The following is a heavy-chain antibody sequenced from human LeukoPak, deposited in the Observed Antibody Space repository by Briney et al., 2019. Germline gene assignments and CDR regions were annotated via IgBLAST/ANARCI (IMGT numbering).Heavy chain of an antibody. D-gene: IGHD1-26*01. V-gene: IGHV5-51*01. CDR3: TRQARIVGATSPSDY. CDR2: IYPGDSDT. J-gene: IGHJ4*02. CDR1: GHSFTNYW. Sequence: GESLKISCRGSGHSFTNYWIAWVRQMPGKGLEWMGIIYPGDSDTRYISSFQGQVTISADKSISTAYLQWSSLKASDTAMYYCTRQARIVGATSPSDYWGQGTLVTVSS.